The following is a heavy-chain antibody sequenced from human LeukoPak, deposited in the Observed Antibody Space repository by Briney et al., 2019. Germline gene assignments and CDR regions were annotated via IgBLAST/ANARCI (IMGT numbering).Heavy chain of an antibody. CDR3: AREDTAMVLSLDY. V-gene: IGHV3-23*01. D-gene: IGHD5-18*01. CDR2: ISGTGANT. Sequence: PGGSLRLSCAASGYTFISYAMSCVRQAPGKGLEWVSVISGTGANTYYADSVKGRFTISRDNSKNTLYVQMTSLRAEDTAVYYCAREDTAMVLSLDYWGQGTLVTVSS. J-gene: IGHJ4*02. CDR1: GYTFISYA.